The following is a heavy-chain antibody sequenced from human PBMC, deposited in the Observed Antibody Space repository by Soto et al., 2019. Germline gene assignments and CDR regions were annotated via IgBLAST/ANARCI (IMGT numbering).Heavy chain of an antibody. CDR2: INNAGST. V-gene: IGHV3-66*01. CDR1: GFDASVNF. Sequence: GGSLRLSCAASGFDASVNFMTWVRQAPGRGLEWVSTINNAGSTFYADSVKGRFTISGDNSKNTLYLQMNSLRVEDTAMYYCVRENYCYGMDVWGQGTAVTVSS. CDR3: VRENYCYGMDV. J-gene: IGHJ6*02.